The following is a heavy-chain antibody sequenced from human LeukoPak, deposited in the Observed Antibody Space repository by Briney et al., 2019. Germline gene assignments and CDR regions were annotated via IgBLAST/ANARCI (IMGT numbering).Heavy chain of an antibody. J-gene: IGHJ3*02. Sequence: PGGSLRLSCAASEFSVGSNYMTWVRQAPGKGLEWVSLIYSGGNTYYADSVKGRFTISRDNSKNTLYLQMNSLRAEDTAVYYCAKRVFGGVDIWGQGTMVTVSS. CDR2: IYSGGNT. V-gene: IGHV3-53*01. CDR3: AKRVFGGVDI. D-gene: IGHD3-16*01. CDR1: EFSVGSNY.